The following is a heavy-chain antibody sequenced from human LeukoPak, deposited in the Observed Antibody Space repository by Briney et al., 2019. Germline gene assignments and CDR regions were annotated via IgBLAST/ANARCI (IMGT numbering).Heavy chain of an antibody. J-gene: IGHJ5*02. V-gene: IGHV1-8*01. CDR3: ATGGLYYYGSGSYKVDP. CDR1: GYTFTSYY. CDR2: MNPNCGNT. Sequence: ASVKVFCKASGYTFTSYYIIWVRQPTGQGLEWMGGMNPNCGNTGYAQKFQGRVTMTRNTSLSTAYMELSSLRSEDTAVYYCATGGLYYYGSGSYKVDPWGQGTLVTVSS. D-gene: IGHD3-10*01.